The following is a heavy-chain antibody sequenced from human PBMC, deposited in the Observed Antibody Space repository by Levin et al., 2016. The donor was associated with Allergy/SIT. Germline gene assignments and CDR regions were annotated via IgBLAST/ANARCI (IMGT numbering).Heavy chain of an antibody. V-gene: IGHV4-34*01. CDR3: ARGGMVRGVYRTRSDGMDV. D-gene: IGHD3-10*01. CDR2: INHSGST. Sequence: SETLSLTCAVYGGSFSGYYWSWIRQPPGKGLEWIGEINHSGSTNYNPSLKSRVTISVDTSKNQFSLKLSSVTAADTAVYYCARGGMVRGVYRTRSDGMDVWGQGTTVTVSS. CDR1: GGSFSGYY. J-gene: IGHJ6*02.